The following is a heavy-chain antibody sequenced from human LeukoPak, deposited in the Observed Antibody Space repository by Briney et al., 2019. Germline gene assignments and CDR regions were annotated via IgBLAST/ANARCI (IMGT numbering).Heavy chain of an antibody. CDR1: GFTFSSYG. V-gene: IGHV3-33*01. D-gene: IGHD3-10*01. CDR2: IWYDGSNK. J-gene: IGHJ4*02. Sequence: GRSLRLSCAASGFTFSSYGMHWVRQAPGKGLEWVAVIWYDGSNKYYADSVKGRFTISRDNSKNTLYLQMNSLRAEDTAVYCCARGDYYGSGSYYDYWGQGTLVTVSS. CDR3: ARGDYYGSGSYYDY.